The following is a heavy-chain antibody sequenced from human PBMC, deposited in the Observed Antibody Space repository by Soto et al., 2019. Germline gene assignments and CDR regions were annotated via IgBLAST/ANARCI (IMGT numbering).Heavy chain of an antibody. Sequence: SGPTLVNPTQTLTLTCTFSGFSLSTSGMCVSWIRQPPGKALEWLARIDWDDDKYYSTSLKTRLTISKDTSKNQVVLTMTNMDPVDTATYYCARTTIVGATFYYYYGMDVWGQGTTVTVS. J-gene: IGHJ6*02. CDR1: GFSLSTSGMC. V-gene: IGHV2-70*11. D-gene: IGHD1-26*01. CDR2: IDWDDDK. CDR3: ARTTIVGATFYYYYGMDV.